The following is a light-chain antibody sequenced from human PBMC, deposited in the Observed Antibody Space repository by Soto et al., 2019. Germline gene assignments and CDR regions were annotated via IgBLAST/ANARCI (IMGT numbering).Light chain of an antibody. CDR2: DVS. CDR3: CSYAGSCTFDRNV. Sequence: QAALAHPLSVGWSPGESAAISCTGTSSDVAIYNYISWYQQHPGEAPKLMIHDVSERPSGVPDRFSGSKSGNTASLTISGLQAEDEADYYCCSYAGSCTFDRNVFGTGTKVTVL. V-gene: IGLV2-11*01. J-gene: IGLJ1*01. CDR1: SSDVAIYNY.